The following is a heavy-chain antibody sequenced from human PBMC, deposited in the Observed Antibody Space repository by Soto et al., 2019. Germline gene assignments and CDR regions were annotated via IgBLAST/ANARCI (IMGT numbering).Heavy chain of an antibody. Sequence: QVQLQESGPGLVKPSQTLSLTCTVSGGSISSGGYYWSWIRQHPGKGREWIGYIYYSGSTYYKPSLKSRVTISVGTSKNQFSLKLSAVTAADTDVYYCARDTGGYYGYWGQGCLVTVSS. V-gene: IGHV4-31*03. CDR2: IYYSGST. CDR1: GGSISSGGYY. CDR3: ARDTGGYYGY. D-gene: IGHD3-3*01. J-gene: IGHJ4*02.